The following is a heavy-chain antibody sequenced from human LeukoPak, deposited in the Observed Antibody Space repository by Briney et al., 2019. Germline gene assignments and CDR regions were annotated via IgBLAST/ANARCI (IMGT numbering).Heavy chain of an antibody. CDR3: ARDSLELKFDY. V-gene: IGHV1-18*01. J-gene: IGHJ4*02. Sequence: GASVKVSCKASGYTFTSYGISWVRQAPGQGLEWMGWISAYNGNTNYAQKFQGRVTMTRDTSISTAYMELSRLRSDDTAVYYCARDSLELKFDYWGQGTLVTVSS. CDR2: ISAYNGNT. CDR1: GYTFTSYG. D-gene: IGHD1-26*01.